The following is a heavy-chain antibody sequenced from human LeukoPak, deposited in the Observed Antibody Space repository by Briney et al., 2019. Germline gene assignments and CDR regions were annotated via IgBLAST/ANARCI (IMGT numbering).Heavy chain of an antibody. V-gene: IGHV3-21*04. Sequence: GGSLRLSCAASGFTFSRYSMNWVRQAPGKGLEWVSSISGSSSYIYYADSMKGRFTISRDSSKNTLFLQMNRLRPEDAAVYYCAKAPVTTCRGAFCYPFDYWGLGTLVTVSS. J-gene: IGHJ4*02. CDR3: AKAPVTTCRGAFCYPFDY. D-gene: IGHD2-15*01. CDR2: ISGSSSYI. CDR1: GFTFSRYS.